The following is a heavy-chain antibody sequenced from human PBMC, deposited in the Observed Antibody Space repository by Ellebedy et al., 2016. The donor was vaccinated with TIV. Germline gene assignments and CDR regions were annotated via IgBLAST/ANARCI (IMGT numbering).Heavy chain of an antibody. CDR1: GGSISSYY. J-gene: IGHJ4*02. D-gene: IGHD1-26*01. V-gene: IGHV4-4*07. Sequence: MPSDTLSLTCTVSGGSISSYYWSWIRQPAGKGLEWIGRIYSTGSTGGTNYSPSLKRRITMSVDRSKNQFSLKLSSATAADTAVYYCVRWVGHFDFWGQGTLVTVSS. CDR3: VRWVGHFDF. CDR2: IYSTGSTGGT.